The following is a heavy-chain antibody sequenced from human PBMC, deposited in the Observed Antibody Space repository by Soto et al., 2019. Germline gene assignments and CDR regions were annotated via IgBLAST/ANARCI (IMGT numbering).Heavy chain of an antibody. Sequence: GGSMRLSCAASGFTFSSYAMSWVRQAPGKGLEWVSAISGSGGSTYYADSVKGRFTISRDNSKNTLYLQVNSLRAEDTAVYYCAKGRVTAIYNWFDPWGQGTLVTVSS. D-gene: IGHD2-21*02. CDR1: GFTFSSYA. V-gene: IGHV3-23*01. CDR3: AKGRVTAIYNWFDP. CDR2: ISGSGGST. J-gene: IGHJ5*02.